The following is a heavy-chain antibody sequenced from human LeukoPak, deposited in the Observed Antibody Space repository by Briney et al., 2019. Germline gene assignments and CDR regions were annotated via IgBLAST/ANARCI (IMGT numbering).Heavy chain of an antibody. J-gene: IGHJ4*02. CDR1: GGSISSYY. D-gene: IGHD1-26*01. V-gene: IGHV4-59*08. CDR3: ARRATTGPPYYLDY. CDR2: IYNSGST. Sequence: SETLSLTCTVSGGSISSYYWTWIRQPPGKRLEWIGYIYNSGSTNYNPSLKSRVSMSVDKSKNQISLKLTSVTAADTAVYYCARRATTGPPYYLDYWGQGTLVTVSS.